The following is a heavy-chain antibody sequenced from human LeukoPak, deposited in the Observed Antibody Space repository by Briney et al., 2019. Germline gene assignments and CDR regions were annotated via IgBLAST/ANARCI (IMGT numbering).Heavy chain of an antibody. D-gene: IGHD1-20*01. J-gene: IGHJ5*02. Sequence: ASVKVSCKASGYTFTSYYLHWVRQAPGQGLEWMGWINPNSGGTNYAQKFQGRVTMTRDTSISTAYMELSRLRSDDTAVYYCARGNNWNDGNWFDPWGQGTLVTVSS. V-gene: IGHV1-2*02. CDR2: INPNSGGT. CDR1: GYTFTSYY. CDR3: ARGNNWNDGNWFDP.